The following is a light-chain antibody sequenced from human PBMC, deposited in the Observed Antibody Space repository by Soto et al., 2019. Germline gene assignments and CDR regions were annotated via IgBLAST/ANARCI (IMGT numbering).Light chain of an antibody. CDR3: QQYNSYSWT. Sequence: IQNTQSPSPLSSSLRDKGTLTCPASQSISSWLAWYQQKPGKAPKLLIYDASSLESGVPSRFSGSGSGTEFTLTISSLQPDDFATYYCQQYNSYSWTFGQGTKV. V-gene: IGKV1-5*01. CDR2: DAS. J-gene: IGKJ1*01. CDR1: QSISSW.